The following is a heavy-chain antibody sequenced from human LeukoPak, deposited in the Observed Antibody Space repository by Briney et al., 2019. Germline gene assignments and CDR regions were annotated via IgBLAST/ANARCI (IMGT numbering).Heavy chain of an antibody. Sequence: APVKVSCKASGYTFTSYDINWVRQATGQGLEWMGWMNPNSGNTGYAQKFQGRVTMTRNTSISTAYMELSSLRSEDTAVYYCARVTMVRGGPGGYWGQGTLVTVSS. D-gene: IGHD3-10*01. CDR1: GYTFTSYD. J-gene: IGHJ4*02. CDR2: MNPNSGNT. V-gene: IGHV1-8*01. CDR3: ARVTMVRGGPGGY.